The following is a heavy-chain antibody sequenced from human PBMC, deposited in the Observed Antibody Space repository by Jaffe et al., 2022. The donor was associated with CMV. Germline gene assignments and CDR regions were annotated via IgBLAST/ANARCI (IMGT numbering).Heavy chain of an antibody. Sequence: QITLKESGPTLVKPTQTLTLTCTFSGFSLSTSGVGVGWIRQPPGKALEWLALIYWDDDKRYSPSLKSRLTITKDTSKNQVVLTMTNMDPVDTATYYCAHSGVGGYYDSSGYYSDAFDIWGQGTMVTVSS. D-gene: IGHD3-22*01. J-gene: IGHJ3*02. CDR2: IYWDDDK. V-gene: IGHV2-5*02. CDR1: GFSLSTSGVG. CDR3: AHSGVGGYYDSSGYYSDAFDI.